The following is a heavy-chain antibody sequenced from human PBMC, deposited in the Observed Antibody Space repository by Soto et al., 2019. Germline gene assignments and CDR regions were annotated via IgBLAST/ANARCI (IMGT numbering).Heavy chain of an antibody. CDR1: GASISSYY. CDR2: IYYTGNT. D-gene: IGHD2-2*01. Sequence: PSETLSLTCTVSGASISSYYWSWIRQPPGKGLEWIGNIYYTGNTKYNPSLKSRVTISVDTSKNHFSLKLSSMTAADTAVYYCARIIGYCSSTSCLPRFDPWGQGTLVTVSS. J-gene: IGHJ5*02. CDR3: ARIIGYCSSTSCLPRFDP. V-gene: IGHV4-59*08.